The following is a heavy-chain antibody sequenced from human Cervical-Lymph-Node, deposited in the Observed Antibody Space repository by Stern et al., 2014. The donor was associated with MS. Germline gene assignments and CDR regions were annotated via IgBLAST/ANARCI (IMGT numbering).Heavy chain of an antibody. CDR2: LFPVFGTP. CDR1: GGTFSKFP. V-gene: IGHV1-69*01. D-gene: IGHD6-13*01. Sequence: VQLVESGAEVTKPGSSVKVSCKASGGTFSKFPSSWVRQAPGQELEWMGGLFPVFGTPTYAQEFRGRVTITADVSTSTVYMELSSLRSDDTAVYYCALSSETSDRWYSLGYDLWGQGTLVTVSS. CDR3: ALSSETSDRWYSLGYDL. J-gene: IGHJ5*02.